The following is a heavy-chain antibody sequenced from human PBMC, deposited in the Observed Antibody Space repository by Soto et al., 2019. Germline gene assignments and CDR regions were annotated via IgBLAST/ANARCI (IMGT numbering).Heavy chain of an antibody. CDR2: IIPSGGST. V-gene: IGHV1-46*01. J-gene: IGHJ4*02. D-gene: IGHD1-26*01. Sequence: GASVKVSCKASGYIFTSYYLHWVRQAPGQGLEWMGIIIPSGGSTTYAQNFQGRVTMTRDRSTSTIYMELSSLRSEDTAVYYCARAGVGATASHFDYWGQGTQVTVSS. CDR3: ARAGVGATASHFDY. CDR1: GYIFTSYY.